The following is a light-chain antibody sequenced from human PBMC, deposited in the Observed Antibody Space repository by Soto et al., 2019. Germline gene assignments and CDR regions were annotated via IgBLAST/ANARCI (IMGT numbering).Light chain of an antibody. CDR3: QQYGSSPT. Sequence: EIVLTQSPGTLSLSPGERATLSCRSSQSVSSNYLAWYQQKPDQAPRLVIYDVSGGATGIPDRFSGSGSGTDFTLTISRLEPEDLAVYYCQQYGSSPTFGQGTKVEIK. CDR2: DVS. CDR1: QSVSSNY. J-gene: IGKJ1*01. V-gene: IGKV3-20*01.